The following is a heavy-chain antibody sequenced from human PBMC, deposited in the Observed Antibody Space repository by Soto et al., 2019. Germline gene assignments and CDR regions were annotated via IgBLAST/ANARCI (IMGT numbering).Heavy chain of an antibody. Sequence: PSETLSLTCTVSGGSISSGGYYWSWIRQHPGKGLEWIGYIYYSGSTNYNPSLKSRVTISVDTSKNQFSLKLNSVTAADTAVYYCASYSSGWYDVSYWGQGTLVTVSS. D-gene: IGHD6-19*01. CDR2: IYYSGST. CDR3: ASYSSGWYDVSY. J-gene: IGHJ4*02. CDR1: GGSISSGGYY. V-gene: IGHV4-61*08.